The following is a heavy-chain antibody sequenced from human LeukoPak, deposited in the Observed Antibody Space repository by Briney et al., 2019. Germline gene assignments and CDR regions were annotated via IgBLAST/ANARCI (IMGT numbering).Heavy chain of an antibody. D-gene: IGHD5-24*01. J-gene: IGHJ4*02. CDR3: ATGRWPLSTNWEQPFDY. V-gene: IGHV1-24*01. CDR1: GYTLTELS. Sequence: ASVNVSCKVSGYTLTELSMHWVRQAPGKGLEWMGGFDPEDGETIYAQKFQGRVTMTEDTATDTAYMELSSLRSEDTAVYYCATGRWPLSTNWEQPFDYWGQGTLATVSS. CDR2: FDPEDGET.